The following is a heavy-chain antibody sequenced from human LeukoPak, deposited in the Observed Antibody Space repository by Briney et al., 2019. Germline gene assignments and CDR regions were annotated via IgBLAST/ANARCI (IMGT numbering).Heavy chain of an antibody. J-gene: IGHJ6*02. CDR1: GFTFSSYA. V-gene: IGHV3-23*01. CDR2: ISGGSGST. CDR3: ARDLKGYCSGASCYYYNGMDV. D-gene: IGHD2-15*01. Sequence: GGSLRLSCAASGFTFSSYAMSWVRQAPGKGLAWVSTISGGSGSTYCADSVKGRFIISRDNAKNSLYLQMNSLSDEDTAVYYCARDLKGYCSGASCYYYNGMDVWGQGTTVTVSS.